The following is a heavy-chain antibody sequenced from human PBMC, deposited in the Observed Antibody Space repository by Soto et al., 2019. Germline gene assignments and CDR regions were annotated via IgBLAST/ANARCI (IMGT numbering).Heavy chain of an antibody. CDR3: ARASPPDY. CDR1: GFTFSSYG. CDR2: IWYDGSNK. Sequence: QVQLVESGGGVVQPGRSLRLSCAASGFTFSSYGMLWVRQAPGKGLELVALIWYDGSNKYYTDSVKGRFTISIDNSQNTLYLQMISLRVEDTAVYYWARASPPDYWGQGTLVTVSS. V-gene: IGHV3-33*01. J-gene: IGHJ4*02.